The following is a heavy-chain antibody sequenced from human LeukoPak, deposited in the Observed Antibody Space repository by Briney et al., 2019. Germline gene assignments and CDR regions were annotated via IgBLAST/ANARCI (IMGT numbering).Heavy chain of an antibody. CDR2: IYYSGST. D-gene: IGHD6-19*01. V-gene: IGHV4-59*01. CDR1: GGSISSYY. J-gene: IGHJ4*02. CDR3: AREVTVAGLYYFDY. Sequence: SETPSLTCTVSGGSISSYYWSWIRQPPGKGLEWIGYIYYSGSTNYNPSLKSRVTISVDTSKNQSSLKLSSVTAADTAVYYCAREVTVAGLYYFDYWGQGTLVTVSS.